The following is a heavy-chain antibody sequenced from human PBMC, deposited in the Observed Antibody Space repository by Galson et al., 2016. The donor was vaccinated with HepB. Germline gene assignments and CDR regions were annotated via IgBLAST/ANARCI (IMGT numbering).Heavy chain of an antibody. CDR2: ISGNGGST. V-gene: IGHV3-23*01. J-gene: IGHJ6*02. D-gene: IGHD3-3*01. Sequence: SLRLSCAASEFTFSSYVMSWVRQAPGKGLEWVSTISGNGGSTYYADSVKGRFTISRDNSKNTLYLQMNSLRAEVPAVNYCEKEGTIFGAGPYGMDVWGQGTTGTV. CDR3: EKEGTIFGAGPYGMDV. CDR1: EFTFSSYV.